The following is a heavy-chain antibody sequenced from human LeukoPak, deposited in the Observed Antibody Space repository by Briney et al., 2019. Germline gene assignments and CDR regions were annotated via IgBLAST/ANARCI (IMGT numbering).Heavy chain of an antibody. Sequence: ASVKVSCKASGYTFTNNDINWVRRAPGQGLEWMGWMNPNSGDTGYAQKFQGRVTMTRDTSITTAYMELRSLRSEDTAVYYCARRAGAYSHPYDYWGQGTLVTVSS. J-gene: IGHJ4*02. CDR1: GYTFTNND. V-gene: IGHV1-8*01. CDR3: ARRAGAYSHPYDY. D-gene: IGHD4/OR15-4a*01. CDR2: MNPNSGDT.